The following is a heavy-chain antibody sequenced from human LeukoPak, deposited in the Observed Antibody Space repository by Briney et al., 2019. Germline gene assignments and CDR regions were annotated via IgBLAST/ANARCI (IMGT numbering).Heavy chain of an antibody. V-gene: IGHV1-69*06. CDR3: ARTVTTSYYYYYMDV. Sequence: GASVKVSCKASGDTFSDSGITWVRQAPGQGLEWMGGIIPIFGTANYAQKFQGRVTITADKSTSTAYMELSSLRSEDTAVYYCARTVTTSYYYYYMDVWGKGTTVTVSS. CDR1: GDTFSDSG. CDR2: IIPIFGTA. D-gene: IGHD4-17*01. J-gene: IGHJ6*03.